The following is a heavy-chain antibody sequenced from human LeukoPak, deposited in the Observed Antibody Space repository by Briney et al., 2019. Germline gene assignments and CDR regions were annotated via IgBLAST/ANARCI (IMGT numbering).Heavy chain of an antibody. V-gene: IGHV3-64*01. D-gene: IGHD3-10*01. CDR3: ARVLWFGDAYFDY. CDR1: GFTFSSYA. CDR2: ISSNGGST. J-gene: IGHJ4*02. Sequence: GGSLRLSCAASGFTFSSYAMHWVRQAPGKGLEYVSAISSNGGSTYYANSVKGRFTISRDNSKNTLYLQMGSLRAEDMAVYYCARVLWFGDAYFDYWGQGTLVTVSS.